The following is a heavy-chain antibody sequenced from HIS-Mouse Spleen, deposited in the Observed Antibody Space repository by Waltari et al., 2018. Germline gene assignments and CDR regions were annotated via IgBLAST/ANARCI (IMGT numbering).Heavy chain of an antibody. J-gene: IGHJ2*01. CDR3: AREIPYSSSWYDWYFDL. D-gene: IGHD6-13*01. CDR2: IYYSGST. Sequence: QLQLQESGPGLVKPSETLSLTCTVSGGSISSSSYYWGWIRPPPGKGVEGIGSIYYSGSTYYNPSLKSRVTISVDTSKNQFSLKLSSVTAADTAVYYCAREIPYSSSWYDWYFDLWGRGTLVTVSS. CDR1: GGSISSSSYY. V-gene: IGHV4-39*07.